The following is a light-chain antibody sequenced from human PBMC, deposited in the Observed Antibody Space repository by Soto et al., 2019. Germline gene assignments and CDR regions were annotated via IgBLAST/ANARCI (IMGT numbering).Light chain of an antibody. CDR1: QNIRYD. V-gene: IGKV1-17*01. Sequence: DIQMTQSPSSLSASVGDRVTITCRARQNIRYDLGWYQQKVGEAPKRLIFGASSLQNGVPSRFSGSGSGTECTLTIISLQPEDCATDYCLQLNSYPLTFGGGTKVEIK. J-gene: IGKJ4*01. CDR3: LQLNSYPLT. CDR2: GAS.